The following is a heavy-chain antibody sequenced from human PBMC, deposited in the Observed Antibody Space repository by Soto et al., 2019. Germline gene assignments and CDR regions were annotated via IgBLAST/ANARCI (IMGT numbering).Heavy chain of an antibody. CDR2: IYYSGST. CDR3: ARAPTYCYSYYYYCDGMYF. Sequence: SETLSLTCTVSGGSISSGDYYWSWIRQPPGKGLEWIGYIYYSGSTYYNPSLKSRVTISVDTSKNQFSLKLSSVTAADTAVYYCARAPTYCYSYYYYCDGMYFWGQGTSVTVS. D-gene: IGHD5-18*01. V-gene: IGHV4-30-4*01. J-gene: IGHJ6*02. CDR1: GGSISSGDYY.